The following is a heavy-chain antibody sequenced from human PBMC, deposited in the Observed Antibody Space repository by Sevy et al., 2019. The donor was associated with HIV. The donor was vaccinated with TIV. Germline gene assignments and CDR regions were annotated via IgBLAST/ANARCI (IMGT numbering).Heavy chain of an antibody. Sequence: GGSLRLSCAASGFTFSSYSMSWVRQAPGKGLEWVSSISSSSSYIYYADSVKGRFTISRDNAKNSLYLQMNSLRAEDTAVYYCAREGGGYYYDSSGYDDAFDIWGQGTMVTVSS. J-gene: IGHJ3*02. CDR1: GFTFSSYS. CDR3: AREGGGYYYDSSGYDDAFDI. CDR2: ISSSSSYI. D-gene: IGHD3-22*01. V-gene: IGHV3-21*01.